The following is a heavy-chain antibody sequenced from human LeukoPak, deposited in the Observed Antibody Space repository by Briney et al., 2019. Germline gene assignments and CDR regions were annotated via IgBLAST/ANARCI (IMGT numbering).Heavy chain of an antibody. Sequence: GGSLRLSCAASGFTFSRYWMSWVRQAPGKGLEWVAIIKQDESEKYYVDSVKGRFTISRENAKNSLYLQMNSLRAEDTAVYYCARSFYGHDPYYCYMDVWGKGTTVTVSS. CDR2: IKQDESEK. CDR1: GFTFSRYW. D-gene: IGHD2-2*01. CDR3: ARSFYGHDPYYCYMDV. J-gene: IGHJ6*03. V-gene: IGHV3-7*01.